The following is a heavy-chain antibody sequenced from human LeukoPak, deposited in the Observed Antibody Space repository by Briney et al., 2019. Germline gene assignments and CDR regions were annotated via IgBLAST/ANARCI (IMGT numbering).Heavy chain of an antibody. J-gene: IGHJ4*02. CDR2: IYDSGST. CDR1: GGSIRSSYYY. CDR3: ARVCTYCGGDRFLFLDY. Sequence: KPSETLSLTCTVSGGSIRSSYYYWGWIRQPPGKGLEWIGSIYDSGSTYYNPSLKSRVTISVDTSKNQFSLKLNSVTAADTAVYYCARVCTYCGGDRFLFLDYWGQGTLVTVSS. V-gene: IGHV4-39*01. D-gene: IGHD2-21*02.